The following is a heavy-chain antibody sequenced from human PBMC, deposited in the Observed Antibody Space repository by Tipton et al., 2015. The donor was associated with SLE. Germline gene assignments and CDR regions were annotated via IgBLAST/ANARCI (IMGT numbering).Heavy chain of an antibody. CDR1: GGSISTNHYY. V-gene: IGHV4-39*07. CDR3: VRDPDYNWFDP. CDR2: IYHGGSA. Sequence: TLSLTCTVSGGSISTNHYYWGWIRQPPGKGLEWVGSIYHGGSAYYNPSLESRVTISEDTSKNQFSLKMNSVTAADTAVYYCVRDPDYNWFDPWGPGILVTVSS. J-gene: IGHJ5*02.